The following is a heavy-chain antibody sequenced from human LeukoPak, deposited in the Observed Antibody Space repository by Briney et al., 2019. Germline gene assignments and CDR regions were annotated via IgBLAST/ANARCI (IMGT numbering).Heavy chain of an antibody. CDR1: GFSVGTNY. Sequence: GGSLRLSCAASGFSVGTNYMGWVRQSPGKGLEYVSVIYPTDRTYYADSVKGRFTISRDNSKSTLWLQMNSLRAEDTAVYYCARARRHDSGDYAGSFDYWGQGTLVTVSS. CDR3: ARARRHDSGDYAGSFDY. V-gene: IGHV3-53*01. D-gene: IGHD4-17*01. CDR2: IYPTDRT. J-gene: IGHJ4*02.